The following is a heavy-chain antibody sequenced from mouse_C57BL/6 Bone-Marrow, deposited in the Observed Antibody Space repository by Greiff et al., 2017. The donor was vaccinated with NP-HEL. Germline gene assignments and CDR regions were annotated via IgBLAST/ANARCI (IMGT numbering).Heavy chain of an antibody. CDR2: ISNLAYSI. V-gene: IGHV5-15*04. CDR3: ARHGNWGFAY. D-gene: IGHD2-1*01. J-gene: IGHJ3*01. CDR1: GFTFSDYG. Sequence: EVKLVESGGGLVQPGGSLKLSCAASGFTFSDYGMAWVRQAPRKGPEWVAFISNLAYSIYYADTVTGRFTISRENAKNTLYLEMSSVRSEDTAMYYCARHGNWGFAYWGQGTLVTVSA.